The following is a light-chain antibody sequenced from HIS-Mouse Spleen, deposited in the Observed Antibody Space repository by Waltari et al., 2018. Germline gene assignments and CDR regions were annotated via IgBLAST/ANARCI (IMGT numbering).Light chain of an antibody. CDR3: QSYDSSNSWV. Sequence: NFMLTQPHSVSESPGKTVTISCTGSSGSLASNYVQWSQQRPGSAPTTVIYEDNQRPSGVPDRFSGSIDSSSNSASLTISGLKTEDEADYYCQSYDSSNSWVFGGGTKLTVL. CDR2: EDN. CDR1: SGSLASNY. V-gene: IGLV6-57*02. J-gene: IGLJ3*02.